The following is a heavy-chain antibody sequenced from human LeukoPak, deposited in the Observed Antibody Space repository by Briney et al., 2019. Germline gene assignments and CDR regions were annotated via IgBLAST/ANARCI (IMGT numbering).Heavy chain of an antibody. Sequence: GWSLRLSCANSGLTFSRFVMSWVRHASGKGLVGASPISTSGASTYYGDSVRGRFTISRDNSKNTLYLQMKSLRAEDRAVYYCARLPEPYGSESYFLDYWGQGTLVSVSS. J-gene: IGHJ4*02. CDR3: ARLPEPYGSESYFLDY. V-gene: IGHV3-23*01. D-gene: IGHD3-10*01. CDR2: ISTSGAST. CDR1: GLTFSRFV.